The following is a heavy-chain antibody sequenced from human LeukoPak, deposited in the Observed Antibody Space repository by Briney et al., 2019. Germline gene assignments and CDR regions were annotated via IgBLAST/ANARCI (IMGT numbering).Heavy chain of an antibody. CDR3: ARDLLSITGTTIGY. J-gene: IGHJ4*02. CDR1: GFTFSDYY. V-gene: IGHV3-11*06. CDR2: ISSSSSYT. D-gene: IGHD1-14*01. Sequence: PGGSLRLSCAASGFTFSDYYMSWIRQAPGKGLEWVSYISSSSSYTNYADSVKGRFTISRDNAKNSLYLQMNSLRAEDTAVYYCARDLLSITGTTIGYWGQGTLVTVSS.